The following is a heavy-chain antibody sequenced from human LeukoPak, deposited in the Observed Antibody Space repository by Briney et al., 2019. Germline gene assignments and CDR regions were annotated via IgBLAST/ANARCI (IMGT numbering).Heavy chain of an antibody. J-gene: IGHJ4*02. CDR1: GGSISSSNYY. CDR3: ARDGRNYGGNREFDY. Sequence: PSETLSLTCTVSGGSISSSNYYWGWIRQPPGKGLEWIGSIYYSGSTYYNPSLKSRVTISVDTSKNQFSLKLSSVTAADTAVYYCARDGRNYGGNREFDYWGQGTLVTASS. V-gene: IGHV4-39*07. CDR2: IYYSGST. D-gene: IGHD4-23*01.